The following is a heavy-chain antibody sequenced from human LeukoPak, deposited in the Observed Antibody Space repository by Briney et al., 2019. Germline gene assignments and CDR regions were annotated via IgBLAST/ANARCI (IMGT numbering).Heavy chain of an antibody. CDR2: ISGSGGST. V-gene: IGHV3-23*01. Sequence: PGGSLRLSCAASGFTFSSYAMSWVRQAPGKGLEWVSAISGSGGSTYYADSVKGRFTISRDNSKNTLYLQMNSLRAEDTAVYYCAKVGSFGDYYYYGMDVWGKGTTVTVSS. CDR3: AKVGSFGDYYYYGMDV. J-gene: IGHJ6*04. D-gene: IGHD3-10*01. CDR1: GFTFSSYA.